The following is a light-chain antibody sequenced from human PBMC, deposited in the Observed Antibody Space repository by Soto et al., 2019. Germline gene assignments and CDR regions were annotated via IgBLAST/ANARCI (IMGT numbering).Light chain of an antibody. Sequence: DLQMTPSPSTLSASVGDRVTITCRASQTISSWLAWYQQKPGKAPKLLIYKASSLESGVPSRFSGSGSGTEFTLTISSLQPDDFATYYCQQYNSPYTFGQGTKLEIK. CDR1: QTISSW. CDR3: QQYNSPYT. V-gene: IGKV1-5*03. J-gene: IGKJ2*01. CDR2: KAS.